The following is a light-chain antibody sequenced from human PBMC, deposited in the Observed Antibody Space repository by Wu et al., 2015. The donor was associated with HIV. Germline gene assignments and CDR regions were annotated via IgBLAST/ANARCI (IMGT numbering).Light chain of an antibody. CDR2: DSS. CDR1: QSVNS. Sequence: EVVLTQSPGTLSLSPGERATLSCRADQSVNSLAWYQKKRGQAPRLLIYDSSRRATGIADRFVGSGSGTSYSLTITRLDREDFAVYYCQQFEFFGQGT. CDR3: QQFEF. V-gene: IGKV3-20*01. J-gene: IGKJ2*01.